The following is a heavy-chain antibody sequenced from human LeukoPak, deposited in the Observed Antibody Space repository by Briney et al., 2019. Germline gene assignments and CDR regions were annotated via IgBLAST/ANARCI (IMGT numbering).Heavy chain of an antibody. CDR2: ISGDGGST. Sequence: GGSLRLSCAASGFTFSSYAMRWVRQAPGKGLEWVSAISGDGGSTYYADSVKGRFTISRDNSKNTLYLQMNSLRAEDTAVYYCANHRRAETTSYYYYYGMDVWGQGTTVTVSS. CDR3: ANHRRAETTSYYYYYGMDV. CDR1: GFTFSSYA. D-gene: IGHD1-7*01. V-gene: IGHV3-23*01. J-gene: IGHJ6*02.